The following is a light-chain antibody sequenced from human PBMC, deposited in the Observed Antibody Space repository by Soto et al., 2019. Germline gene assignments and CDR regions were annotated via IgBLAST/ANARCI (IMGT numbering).Light chain of an antibody. CDR2: DVT. V-gene: IGLV2-14*01. CDR3: SSYTSSSTPYV. CDR1: SSDVGGYNY. J-gene: IGLJ1*01. Sequence: QSVLTQPASVPGSPGQSITISCTGTSSDVGGYNYVSWYQQHPVKAPKLMIYDVTNRPSGVSDRFSGSKSGNTASLTISGLQAEDEADYYCSSYTSSSTPYVFGTGTQVTV.